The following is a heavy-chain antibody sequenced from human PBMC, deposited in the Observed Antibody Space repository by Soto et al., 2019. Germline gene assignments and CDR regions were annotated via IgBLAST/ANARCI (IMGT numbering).Heavy chain of an antibody. CDR1: GGSISSGGYY. V-gene: IGHV4-31*03. Sequence: QVQLQESGPGLVKPSQTLSLTCTVSGGSISSGGYYWSWIRQHPGKGLEWIGYIYYSGSTYYNPSLTSRVTISVDTSKNQFSLKLSSVTAADTAVYYCARDRSGAGEFDYWGQGTLVTVSS. D-gene: IGHD3-10*01. J-gene: IGHJ4*02. CDR3: ARDRSGAGEFDY. CDR2: IYYSGST.